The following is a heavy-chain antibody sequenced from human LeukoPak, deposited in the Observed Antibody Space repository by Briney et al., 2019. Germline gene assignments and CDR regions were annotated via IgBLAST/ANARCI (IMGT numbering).Heavy chain of an antibody. Sequence: GASLRLSCAASGFTFSSYAMSWARQAPGKGLEWVSTISGSGDTTYYADSVKGRFTISRDNSKNTLYLQMNSLRVEDTAVYYCAKSKGSSSGAFDIWGQGTMVTVSS. J-gene: IGHJ3*02. CDR1: GFTFSSYA. V-gene: IGHV3-23*01. CDR2: ISGSGDTT. CDR3: AKSKGSSSGAFDI. D-gene: IGHD2-2*01.